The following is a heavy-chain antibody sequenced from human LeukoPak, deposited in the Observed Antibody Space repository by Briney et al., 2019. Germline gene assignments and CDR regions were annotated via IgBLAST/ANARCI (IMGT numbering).Heavy chain of an antibody. CDR1: GYTFTGYY. V-gene: IGHV1-2*02. CDR2: INPNSGGT. J-gene: IGHJ4*02. CDR3: ARVIGDGYNPSSSDY. D-gene: IGHD5-24*01. Sequence: ASVKVSCKASGYTFTGYYMHWVRQAPGQGLEWMGWINPNSGGTNYAQKFQGRVTMTRDTSISTAYMELSRLRSDDTAVYYCARVIGDGYNPSSSDYWGQGTLVTVSS.